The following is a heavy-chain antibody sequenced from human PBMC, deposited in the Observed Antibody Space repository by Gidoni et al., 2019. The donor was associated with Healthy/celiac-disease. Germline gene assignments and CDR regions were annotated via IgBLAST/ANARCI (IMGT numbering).Heavy chain of an antibody. CDR1: GGTFSSYA. Sequence: QVQLVQSGAEVKKPGSSVKVSCKASGGTFSSYAISWVRQAPGQGLEWMGGIIPIFGTANYAQKFQGRVTITADESTITAYMELSSLRSEDTAVYYCARVLSRNFWSGHFDYWGQGTLVTVSS. D-gene: IGHD3-3*01. CDR2: IIPIFGTA. V-gene: IGHV1-69*01. CDR3: ARVLSRNFWSGHFDY. J-gene: IGHJ4*02.